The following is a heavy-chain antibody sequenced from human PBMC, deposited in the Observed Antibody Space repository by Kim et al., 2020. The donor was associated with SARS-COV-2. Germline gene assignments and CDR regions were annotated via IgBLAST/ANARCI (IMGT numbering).Heavy chain of an antibody. V-gene: IGHV1-69*13. D-gene: IGHD3-22*01. J-gene: IGHJ4*02. Sequence: SVKVSCKASGGTFSSYAISWVRQAPGQGLEWMGGIIPIFGTANYAQKFQGRVTITADESTSTAYMELSSLRSEDTAVYYCARLGGITMIVVERYFDYWGQGTLVTVSS. CDR1: GGTFSSYA. CDR2: IIPIFGTA. CDR3: ARLGGITMIVVERYFDY.